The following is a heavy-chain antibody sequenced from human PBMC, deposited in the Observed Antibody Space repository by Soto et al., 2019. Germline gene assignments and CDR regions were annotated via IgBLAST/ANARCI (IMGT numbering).Heavy chain of an antibody. CDR2: INPNSGGT. CDR3: ASGPTLSRFGELLLREFDY. D-gene: IGHD3-16*01. Sequence: ASVKVSCNASGYNFTGYYMHWVRQAPGQGLAWMGWINPNSGGTNYAQKFQGRVTMTRDTSISTAYMELSRLRSDDTAVYYCASGPTLSRFGELLLREFDYWGQGTRVTVSS. J-gene: IGHJ4*02. CDR1: GYNFTGYY. V-gene: IGHV1-2*02.